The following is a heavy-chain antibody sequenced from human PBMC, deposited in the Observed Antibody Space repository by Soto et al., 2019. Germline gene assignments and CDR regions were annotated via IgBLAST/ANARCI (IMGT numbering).Heavy chain of an antibody. Sequence: QVQLQQWGAGLMKPSETLSLTCAVYGGSFSGYYWSWIRQPPGKGLEWIGEINHSGSTNYNPSLKIRVTISVDTSNNQFSLKLSSVTAADTAVYYCATNYYGSGYGMDVWGQGTTVTVSS. V-gene: IGHV4-34*01. CDR2: INHSGST. CDR1: GGSFSGYY. D-gene: IGHD3-10*01. CDR3: ATNYYGSGYGMDV. J-gene: IGHJ6*02.